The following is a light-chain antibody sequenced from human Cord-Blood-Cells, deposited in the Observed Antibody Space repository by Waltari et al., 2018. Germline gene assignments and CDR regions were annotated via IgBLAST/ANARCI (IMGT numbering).Light chain of an antibody. CDR3: GTWDSSLSAWV. J-gene: IGLJ3*02. V-gene: IGLV1-51*01. CDR2: DNN. Sequence: QSVLTQPPSVSAAPGQKVTISCSGISPNIGNNYAPLYQQPPGTAPKLLIYDNNKRPSGIPDRFSGSKSGTSATLGITGLQTGDEADYYCGTWDSSLSAWVFGGGTKLTVL. CDR1: SPNIGNNY.